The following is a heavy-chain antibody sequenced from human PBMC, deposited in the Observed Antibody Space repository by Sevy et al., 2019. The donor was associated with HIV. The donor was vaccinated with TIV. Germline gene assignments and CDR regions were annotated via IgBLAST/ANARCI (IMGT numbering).Heavy chain of an antibody. CDR1: GGSITSLY. D-gene: IGHD1-26*01. J-gene: IGHJ4*02. Sequence: SETLSLTCTVSGGSITSLYWNWIRQPPGKGLEWIANIYDNGNINYNPSPKRRVTLSLDTSKNQFSLRLRSVTAADTAMYYCAGENAWGRGYSWGQGTLVTVSS. V-gene: IGHV4-4*09. CDR3: AGENAWGRGYS. CDR2: IYDNGNI.